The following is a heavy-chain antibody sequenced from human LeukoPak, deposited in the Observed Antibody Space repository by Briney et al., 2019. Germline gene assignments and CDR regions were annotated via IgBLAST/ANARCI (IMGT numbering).Heavy chain of an antibody. V-gene: IGHV3-30*04. J-gene: IGHJ4*02. CDR2: VSFDGRTQ. Sequence: GRSLTLSCAGSGFNFDDSALNWVRQAPGKGLEWVAIVSFDGRTQDYADSVKGRFTVSRDNSKNTFSLEMNSLRIEDTAVYYCAREAHGDYLRHWGQGTLVTVSS. CDR3: AREAHGDYLRH. D-gene: IGHD4-17*01. CDR1: GFNFDDSA.